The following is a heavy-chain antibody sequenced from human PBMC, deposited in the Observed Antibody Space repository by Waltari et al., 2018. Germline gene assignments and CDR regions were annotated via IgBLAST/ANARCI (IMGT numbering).Heavy chain of an antibody. V-gene: IGHV3-23*01. CDR2: ITGSGGST. J-gene: IGHJ6*03. CDR1: GFTFSSSA. D-gene: IGHD6-6*01. CDR3: AKDAYESNSFYYYYYYMDV. Sequence: EVQLLESGGGLVQPGGSLRLSCAASGFTFSSSAMSWVRQAPGKGLEWVSDITGSGGSTNYAESVKGRFTISRDNSKNTLYLQMNSLRAEDTAIYYCAKDAYESNSFYYYYYYMDVWGKGTTVTVSS.